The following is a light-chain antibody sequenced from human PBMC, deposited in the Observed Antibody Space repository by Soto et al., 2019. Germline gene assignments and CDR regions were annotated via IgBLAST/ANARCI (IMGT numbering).Light chain of an antibody. CDR3: QQSYSTPWT. CDR1: QSISSY. CDR2: AAS. V-gene: IGKV1-39*01. Sequence: EIQMTQSPSSLCACVGDSVTMTCRASQSISSYLNWYKQKPGKAPKXXIYAASSLQSGVPSRFSGSGSGTDFTLTISSLQPEDFATYYCQQSYSTPWTFGQGTKV. J-gene: IGKJ1*01.